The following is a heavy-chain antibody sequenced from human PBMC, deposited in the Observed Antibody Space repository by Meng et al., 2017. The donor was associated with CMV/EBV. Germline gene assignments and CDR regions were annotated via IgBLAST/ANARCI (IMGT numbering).Heavy chain of an antibody. Sequence: SETLSLTCTVSGGSISSYYWSWIRQPAGKGLEWIGRIYTSGSTNYNPSLKSRVTMSVDTSKNQFSLKLSSVTAADTAVYYCARGEGEHFDWLFGYYFDYWGQGTLVTVSS. CDR1: GGSISSYY. CDR2: IYTSGST. J-gene: IGHJ4*02. V-gene: IGHV4-4*07. D-gene: IGHD3-9*01. CDR3: ARGEGEHFDWLFGYYFDY.